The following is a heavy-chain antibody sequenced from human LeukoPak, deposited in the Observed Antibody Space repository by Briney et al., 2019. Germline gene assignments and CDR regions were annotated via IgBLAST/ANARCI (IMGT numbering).Heavy chain of an antibody. CDR2: ISGSGIST. J-gene: IGHJ4*02. Sequence: GGSLRLSCAASGFTFSSYAMSWVRQAPGKGLEWGSAISGSGISTYYADSVKGRFTISRDNSKITLFLQMNSLRVEDTAVYYCAKVPSYYFDSSGYSQFDYWGQGVLVTVSS. D-gene: IGHD3-22*01. CDR1: GFTFSSYA. V-gene: IGHV3-23*01. CDR3: AKVPSYYFDSSGYSQFDY.